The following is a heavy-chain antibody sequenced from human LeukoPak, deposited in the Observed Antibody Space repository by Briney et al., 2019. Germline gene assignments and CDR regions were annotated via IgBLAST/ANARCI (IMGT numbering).Heavy chain of an antibody. J-gene: IGHJ4*02. Sequence: SVKVSCKASGGTFSSYAICWVRQAPGQGLEWMGRIIPILGIANYAQKFQGRVTITADKSTSTAYMELSSLRSEDTAVYYCAREGSKVARDIVVVPAAIYVYWGQGTLVTVSS. V-gene: IGHV1-69*04. CDR3: AREGSKVARDIVVVPAAIYVY. CDR1: GGTFSSYA. CDR2: IIPILGIA. D-gene: IGHD2-2*01.